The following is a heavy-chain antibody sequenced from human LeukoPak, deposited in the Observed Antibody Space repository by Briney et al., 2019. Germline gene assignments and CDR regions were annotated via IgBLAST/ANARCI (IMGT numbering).Heavy chain of an antibody. V-gene: IGHV3-21*01. CDR2: ISSSSSYI. J-gene: IGHJ6*04. CDR3: ARAGAVANYGMDV. CDR1: GFTFSSYS. D-gene: IGHD6-19*01. Sequence: GGSLRLSCAASGFTFSSYSTNWVRQAPGKGLEWVSSISSSSSYIYYAGSVKGRFTISRDNAKNSLYLQMNSLRAEDTAVYYCARAGAVANYGMDVWGKGTTVTVSS.